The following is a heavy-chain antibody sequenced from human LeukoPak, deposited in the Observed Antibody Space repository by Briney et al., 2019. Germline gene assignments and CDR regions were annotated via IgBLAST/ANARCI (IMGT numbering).Heavy chain of an antibody. V-gene: IGHV3-74*01. CDR1: GFPFSTYW. CDR2: IKTDGSST. CDR3: ARDRDGYNTYGMDV. Sequence: PGGSLRLSCVASGFPFSTYWMYWVRQAPGKGLVWVSRIKTDGSSTSYADSVKGRFTISRDNSKNTLYLQMNSLRAEDTAVYYCARDRDGYNTYGMDVWGQGTRSPSP. D-gene: IGHD5-24*01. J-gene: IGHJ6*02.